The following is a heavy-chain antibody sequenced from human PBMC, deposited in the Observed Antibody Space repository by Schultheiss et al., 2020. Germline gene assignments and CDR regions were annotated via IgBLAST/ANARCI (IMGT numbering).Heavy chain of an antibody. J-gene: IGHJ5*02. Sequence: SETLSLTCTVSGGSISSYYWSWIRQPAGKGLEWIGYIYYSGSTNYNPSLKSRVTISVDTSKNQFSLKLSSVTAADTAVYYCARLGYGSGSYGWFDPWGQGTLVTVSA. CDR3: ARLGYGSGSYGWFDP. CDR2: IYYSGST. D-gene: IGHD3-10*01. CDR1: GGSISSYY. V-gene: IGHV4-59*08.